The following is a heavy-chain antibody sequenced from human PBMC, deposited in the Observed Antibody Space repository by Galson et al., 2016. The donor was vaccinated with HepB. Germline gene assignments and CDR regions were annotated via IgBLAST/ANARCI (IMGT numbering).Heavy chain of an antibody. CDR3: ARVEVVRMVYATGYYMDV. V-gene: IGHV4-39*01. CDR2: IYYSGST. CDR1: GGSISSSRYQ. J-gene: IGHJ6*03. D-gene: IGHD2-8*01. Sequence: SETLSLTCIVSGGSISSSRYQWGWIRQAPGKGLEWIGNIYYSGSTYYKPSLERRVTISVDTAKNQFSLNLSSVTAADTALYFCARVEVVRMVYATGYYMDVWGKGTPVTVSS.